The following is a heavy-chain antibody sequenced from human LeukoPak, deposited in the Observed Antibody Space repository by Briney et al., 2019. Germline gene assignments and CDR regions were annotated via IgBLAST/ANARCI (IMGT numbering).Heavy chain of an antibody. CDR3: ATLYGDYNWYFDL. CDR2: ISASGGTT. D-gene: IGHD4-17*01. V-gene: IGHV3-23*01. J-gene: IGHJ2*01. CDR1: EITYGRYV. Sequence: GGSLRLSCTSSEITYGRYVMGWLRQAPGKGPEWVSTISASGGTTYYADSVQGRFTISRDNSKNTLYLQMNSLRAEDTAVYYCATLYGDYNWYFDLWGRGTLVTVSS.